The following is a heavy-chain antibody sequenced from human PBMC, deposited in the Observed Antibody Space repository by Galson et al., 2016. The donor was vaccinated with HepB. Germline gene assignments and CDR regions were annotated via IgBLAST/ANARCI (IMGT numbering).Heavy chain of an antibody. J-gene: IGHJ2*01. V-gene: IGHV3-33*01. CDR3: ERGPLSRTLASFFDL. D-gene: IGHD3-16*02. CDR2: IWSDGSNE. Sequence: SLRLSCAASGFTFSAYGIHWVRQAPGKGLEWVAVIWSDGSNEHYIDSVKGRFTISRDNSKNTLYLQMNSLRAEDTAVYYCERGPLSRTLASFFDLWGRGTLVTVSS. CDR1: GFTFSAYG.